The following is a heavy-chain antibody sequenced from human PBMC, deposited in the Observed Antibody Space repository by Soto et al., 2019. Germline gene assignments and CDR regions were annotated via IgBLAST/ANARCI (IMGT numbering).Heavy chain of an antibody. Sequence: PSETLSLTYAVYGGSFIGYYWSWIRQTPGKGLEWIGEINHSGSTNYNPSLKSRVTISVDTSKNQFSLKLSSVTAADTAVYYCARAAQLWFSLPDYFDYWGQGTLVTVS. J-gene: IGHJ4*02. D-gene: IGHD5-18*01. CDR1: GGSFIGYY. V-gene: IGHV4-34*01. CDR3: ARAAQLWFSLPDYFDY. CDR2: INHSGST.